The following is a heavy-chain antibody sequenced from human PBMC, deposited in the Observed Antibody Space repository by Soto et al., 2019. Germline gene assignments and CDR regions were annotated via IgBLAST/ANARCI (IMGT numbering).Heavy chain of an antibody. CDR1: GFTFNYFA. Sequence: GGSLRLSCAASGFTFNYFAMSWVRQAPGKGLEWVASIGGGDDDRFSPDSVKGRFTISRDNSKSTVYLQMTNLRAEDTALYFCAKDREDHNSVWDAFDVWGQGTVVTV. V-gene: IGHV3-23*01. CDR3: AKDREDHNSVWDAFDV. D-gene: IGHD1-20*01. J-gene: IGHJ3*01. CDR2: IGGGDDDR.